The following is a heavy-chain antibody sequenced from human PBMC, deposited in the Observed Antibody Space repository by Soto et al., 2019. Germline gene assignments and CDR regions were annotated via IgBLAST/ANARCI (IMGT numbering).Heavy chain of an antibody. V-gene: IGHV5-51*01. CDR1: GCTFTNYW. J-gene: IGHJ6*02. CDR2: IYPGDSDT. Sequence: GESLKISCKGSGCTFTNYWIGWVRQMPGKGLEWMGIIYPGDSDTKYNPSFQGQVTISADKSITTTYLRWTSLKASDTAIYYCAASICYYGMDVWGQGTTVTVSS. CDR3: AASICYYGMDV.